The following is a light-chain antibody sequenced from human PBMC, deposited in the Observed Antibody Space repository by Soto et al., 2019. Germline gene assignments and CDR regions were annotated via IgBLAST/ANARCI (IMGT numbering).Light chain of an antibody. CDR2: EYN. J-gene: IGLJ1*01. V-gene: IGLV6-57*02. CDR1: SGSIASNY. CDR3: QSYDSNNHNYV. Sequence: NFMLTQPHSVSESPGKTVTISCTGSSGSIASNYVQWYLQRPGSAPTIVIYEYNQRPSGVPDRFSGSIDSSSNSASLSISGLKTEDEADYYCQSYDSNNHNYVFGTGTKLTVL.